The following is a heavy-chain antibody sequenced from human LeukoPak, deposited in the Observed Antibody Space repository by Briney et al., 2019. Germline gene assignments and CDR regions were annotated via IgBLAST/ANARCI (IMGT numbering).Heavy chain of an antibody. CDR1: GFTFSTYG. CDR3: AKDENSSGLSH. Sequence: GGSLRRSCAASGFTFSTYGMHWVRQAPGKGLEWVAGIAYDGNNKFYADSVKGRFTISRDNSKNTLFLQMNSLRAEDTAVYYCAKDENSSGLSHWGQGTLVTVSS. D-gene: IGHD3-22*01. V-gene: IGHV3-30*18. CDR2: IAYDGNNK. J-gene: IGHJ4*02.